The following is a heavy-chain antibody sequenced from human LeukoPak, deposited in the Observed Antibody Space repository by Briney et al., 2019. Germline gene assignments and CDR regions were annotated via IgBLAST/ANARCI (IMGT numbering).Heavy chain of an antibody. CDR2: IIPIFGTA. J-gene: IGHJ3*02. V-gene: IGHV1-69*13. D-gene: IGHD5-24*01. CDR3: ARDFGDGYNYRHDAFDI. Sequence: SVKVSCKASGGTFSSYAISWVRQAPGQGLEWMGGIIPIFGTANYAQKFQGRVTITADESTITAYMELSSLRSEDTAVYYCARDFGDGYNYRHDAFDIWGQGTMVTVSS. CDR1: GGTFSSYA.